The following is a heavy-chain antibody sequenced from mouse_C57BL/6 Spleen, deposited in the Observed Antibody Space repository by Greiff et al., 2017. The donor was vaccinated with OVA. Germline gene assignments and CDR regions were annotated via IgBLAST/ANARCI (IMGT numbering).Heavy chain of an antibody. CDR1: GYAFSSYW. D-gene: IGHD1-1*01. J-gene: IGHJ2*01. CDR3: ARKGLLRLDYFDY. CDR2: IYPGDGDT. V-gene: IGHV1-80*01. Sequence: QVQLQQSGAELVKPGASVKISCKASGYAFSSYWMNWVKQRPGTGLEWIGQIYPGDGDTNYNGKFKGKATLTADKSSSTAYMQLSSLTSEDSAVYFCARKGLLRLDYFDYWGQGTTLTVSS.